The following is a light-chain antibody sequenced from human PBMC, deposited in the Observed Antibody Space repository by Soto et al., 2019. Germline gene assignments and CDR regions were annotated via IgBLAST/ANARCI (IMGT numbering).Light chain of an antibody. Sequence: DIQMTQSPPSLSASVGDRVTITCRASQNIRTYLNWYQQKPGKAPKRLIYAASTLQSGVPSRFSGSGSETDFTLTISSLQPEEFATYYCQQSYDTPLTFGGGAKVEIK. CDR1: QNIRTY. V-gene: IGKV1-39*01. CDR2: AAS. J-gene: IGKJ4*01. CDR3: QQSYDTPLT.